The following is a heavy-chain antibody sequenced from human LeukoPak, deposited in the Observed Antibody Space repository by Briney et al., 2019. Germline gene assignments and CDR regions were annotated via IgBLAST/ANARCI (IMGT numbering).Heavy chain of an antibody. CDR2: INPSGST. V-gene: IGHV4-34*01. CDR3: AKVAVTGYNWFDP. D-gene: IGHD2-21*02. CDR1: GGSFSGYY. J-gene: IGHJ5*02. Sequence: SSETLSLTCTVFGGSFSGYYWSWIRQPPDKGLEWIGEINPSGSTNYNPSLKTRVTISTDTSKNHFSLNLNSVTAADTAVYYCAKVAVTGYNWFDPWGQGTLVTVSS.